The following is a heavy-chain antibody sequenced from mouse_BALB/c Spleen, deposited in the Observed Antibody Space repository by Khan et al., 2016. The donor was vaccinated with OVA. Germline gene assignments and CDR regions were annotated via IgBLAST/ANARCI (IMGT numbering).Heavy chain of an antibody. D-gene: IGHD2-4*01. J-gene: IGHJ4*01. CDR2: IYPGNINT. CDR3: ARDDYFVGDAMDY. CDR1: GYTFTTYY. V-gene: IGHV1S56*01. Sequence: QVQLQQPGPELVKPGASVRISCKASGYTFTTYYIHWVRQRPGQGLEWIGWIYPGNINTKYNERFKGKATLTADKSSSTAYIHLSSLTSEDSAVYFCARDDYFVGDAMDYWGQGTSVIVSS.